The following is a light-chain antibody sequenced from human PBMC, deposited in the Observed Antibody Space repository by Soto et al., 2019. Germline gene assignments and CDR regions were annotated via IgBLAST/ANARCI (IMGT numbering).Light chain of an antibody. CDR3: QQYNSGA. Sequence: DIQMTQSPSTLSASVGDRVTITCRASQSISSWLAWYQQKPGKAPKLLIYDASSLESGVPSRFSGSGSGTEFTLTISSLQPDDFATYYCQQYNSGAFGPGTKVDIK. J-gene: IGKJ3*01. V-gene: IGKV1-5*01. CDR1: QSISSW. CDR2: DAS.